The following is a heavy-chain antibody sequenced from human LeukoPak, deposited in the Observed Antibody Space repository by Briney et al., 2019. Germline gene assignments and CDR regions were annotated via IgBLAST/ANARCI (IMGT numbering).Heavy chain of an antibody. D-gene: IGHD2-15*01. V-gene: IGHV4-59*01. CDR3: ARTTEGYCRGRSCYSYYYYMDV. Sequence: PSETLSLTCTVSGGSISSYYWSWIRQPPGKGLEWLGYIYYSGGTNYNPSLKSRVTISVDTSKNQFSLKLSSVTAADTAVYYCARTTEGYCRGRSCYSYYYYMDVWGKGTTVTVSS. CDR2: IYYSGGT. J-gene: IGHJ6*03. CDR1: GGSISSYY.